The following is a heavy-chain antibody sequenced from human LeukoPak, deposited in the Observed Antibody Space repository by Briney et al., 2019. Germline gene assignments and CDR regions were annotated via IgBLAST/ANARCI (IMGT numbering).Heavy chain of an antibody. CDR2: IHYSGTT. D-gene: IGHD3-10*01. J-gene: IGHJ4*02. CDR3: ARRYYFVSGGCYPFDF. Sequence: SETLSLTCNVSGGSISDNDYSWDWIRQPPGKGLEWMGCIHYSGTTYSNPSLKSRISISVDTSKSQLSLKLRSVTAADTAVYYCARRYYFVSGGCYPFDFWGQGTLVTVSS. V-gene: IGHV4-39*01. CDR1: GGSISDNDYS.